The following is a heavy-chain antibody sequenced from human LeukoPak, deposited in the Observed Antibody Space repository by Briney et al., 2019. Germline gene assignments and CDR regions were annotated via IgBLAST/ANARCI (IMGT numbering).Heavy chain of an antibody. CDR1: GGSISSYY. CDR3: ARSPHLRYFDWFFDY. D-gene: IGHD3-9*01. J-gene: IGHJ4*02. V-gene: IGHV4-59*01. Sequence: SETLSLTCTVSGGSISSYYWSWIRQPPGKGLEWIGYIYYGGSTNYNPSLKSRVTISVDTSKNQFSLKLSSVTAADTAVYYCARSPHLRYFDWFFDYWGQGTLVTVSS. CDR2: IYYGGST.